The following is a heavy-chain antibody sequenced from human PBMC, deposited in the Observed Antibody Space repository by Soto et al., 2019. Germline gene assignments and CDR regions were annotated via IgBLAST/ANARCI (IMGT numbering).Heavy chain of an antibody. D-gene: IGHD3-3*01. CDR2: ISSTGGTT. J-gene: IGHJ6*02. CDR3: AKGHSASFGNYNYFGMDV. V-gene: IGHV3-23*01. CDR1: GFTFSSYA. Sequence: GGSLRLSCAASGFTFSSYAMSWVSQAPGKGLEWVSSISSTGGTTHYADSVRGRFTISRDDSKKTVYLQLDSLRVEDTAVYYCAKGHSASFGNYNYFGMDVWGQGTTVTGSS.